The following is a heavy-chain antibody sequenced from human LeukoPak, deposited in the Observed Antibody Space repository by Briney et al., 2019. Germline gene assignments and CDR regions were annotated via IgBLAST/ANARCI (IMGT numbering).Heavy chain of an antibody. V-gene: IGHV3-30*18. CDR3: AKDYNRGLPDY. CDR2: ISDDGSKG. CDR1: GFTFSSFA. D-gene: IGHD2-21*01. Sequence: GGPLRLSCAASGFTFSSFAMTWVRQAPDKGLEWVAVISDDGSKGYYADSVKGRFTISRENSKNVLYLQMSSLRAEDTAVYYCAKDYNRGLPDYWGQGTLVIVSS. J-gene: IGHJ4*02.